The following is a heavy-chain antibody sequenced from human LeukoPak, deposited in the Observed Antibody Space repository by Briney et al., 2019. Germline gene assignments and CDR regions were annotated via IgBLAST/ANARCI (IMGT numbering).Heavy chain of an antibody. D-gene: IGHD3-22*01. J-gene: IGHJ4*02. Sequence: GASVKVSCKASGCTFTGYYMHWVRQAPGQGLEWMGWINPNSGGTNYAQKFQGRVTMTRDTSISTAYMELSRLRSDDTAVYYCARDPSTYYYDSSGYYNYWGQGTLVTVSS. CDR3: ARDPSTYYYDSSGYYNY. CDR1: GCTFTGYY. V-gene: IGHV1-2*02. CDR2: INPNSGGT.